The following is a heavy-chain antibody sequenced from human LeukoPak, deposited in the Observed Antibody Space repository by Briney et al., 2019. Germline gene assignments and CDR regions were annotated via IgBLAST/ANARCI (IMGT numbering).Heavy chain of an antibody. J-gene: IGHJ4*02. D-gene: IGHD1-1*01. CDR2: IYHSGST. CDR3: ARHLQGGISPWIFVY. V-gene: IGHV4-38-2*01. Sequence: PSETLSLTCVVSGYSISSGYYWGWIRQPPGKGLEWIGSIYHSGSTYYNPSLKSRVTISVDTSKNQFSLKLTSVTAADTAVYSCARHLQGGISPWIFVYWGQGTLITVSS. CDR1: GYSISSGYY.